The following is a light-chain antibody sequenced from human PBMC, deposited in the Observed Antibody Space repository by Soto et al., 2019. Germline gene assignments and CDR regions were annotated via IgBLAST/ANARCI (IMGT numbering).Light chain of an antibody. CDR2: GSS. CDR3: QQYARSPWT. Sequence: EVVLTQSPGTLSLSPGQRATLSCRASQTISSGYLAWYQQRSGQTPRLLIYGSSSRASDIPDRFSGSGSGTDFTLTITRLEPEDFAVYYCQQYARSPWTFGQGTKVELK. J-gene: IGKJ1*01. CDR1: QTISSGY. V-gene: IGKV3-20*01.